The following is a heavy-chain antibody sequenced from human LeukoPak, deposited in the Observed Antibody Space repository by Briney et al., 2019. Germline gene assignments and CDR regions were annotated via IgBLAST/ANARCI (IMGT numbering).Heavy chain of an antibody. Sequence: GGSLRLSCAASGFTVSSNYMGWVRQAPGKGLEWVSVIYSGGSTYYADSVKGRFTISRDNSKNTLYLQMNSLRAEDTAVYYCARGTDYGYVSYWGQGTLVTVSS. CDR1: GFTVSSNY. CDR3: ARGTDYGYVSY. V-gene: IGHV3-66*01. CDR2: IYSGGST. J-gene: IGHJ4*02. D-gene: IGHD4-17*01.